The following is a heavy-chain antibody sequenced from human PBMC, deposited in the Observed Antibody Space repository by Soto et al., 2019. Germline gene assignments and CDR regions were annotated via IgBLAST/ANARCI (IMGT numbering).Heavy chain of an antibody. CDR1: GFTFSNYA. CDR3: AKGGDSSSWKNWFDP. Sequence: EVQLLESGGGLVQPGGSLRLSCAASGFTFSNYAMTWVRQAPGKGLEWVTGISGSGSSIYYADSVKGRFTISRDNSKNTLYLQMNSLRAEDTAVYYCAKGGDSSSWKNWFDPWGHGTLVTVSS. J-gene: IGHJ5*02. D-gene: IGHD6-13*01. CDR2: ISGSGSSI. V-gene: IGHV3-23*01.